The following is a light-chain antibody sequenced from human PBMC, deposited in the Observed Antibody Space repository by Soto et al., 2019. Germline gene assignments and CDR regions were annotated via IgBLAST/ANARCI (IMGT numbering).Light chain of an antibody. CDR1: QIVTSNY. CDR3: QQYGSSPGT. Sequence: EIVLTQSPGTLSSSPGERATLSCRASQIVTSNYLAWYQQKPGQAPRLLIFGASIRATGLPDRFSGGGSGTDFTLTISRREPEDFAVYYCQQYGSSPGTFGQGTKVEIK. CDR2: GAS. J-gene: IGKJ1*01. V-gene: IGKV3-20*01.